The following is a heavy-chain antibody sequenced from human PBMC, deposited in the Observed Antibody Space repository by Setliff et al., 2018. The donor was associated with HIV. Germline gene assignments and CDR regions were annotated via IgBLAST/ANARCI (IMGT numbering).Heavy chain of an antibody. CDR3: ARDRLYCSRGSCYPNWFDS. CDR1: GHTLSGYF. V-gene: IGHV1-2*02. CDR2: ISPHSGAT. Sequence: ASVKVSCKSSGHTLSGYFIHWVRQAPGQGPEWMGWISPHSGATNYAQTFQGRVTLTRDASITTAYMELNSLRSDDTAMYYCARDRLYCSRGSCYPNWFDSWGQGTLVTVSS. J-gene: IGHJ5*01. D-gene: IGHD2-15*01.